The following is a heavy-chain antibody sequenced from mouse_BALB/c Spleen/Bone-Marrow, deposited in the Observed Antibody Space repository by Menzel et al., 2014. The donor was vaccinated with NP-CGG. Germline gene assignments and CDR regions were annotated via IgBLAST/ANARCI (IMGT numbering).Heavy chain of an antibody. CDR3: ARHYNGAR. Sequence: EVKLQESGGGLVQPGGSLKLSCAASGFTFSSYGMSWVRQTPDKRLELVATINSNGGSAYYPDSVKGRFTISRDNAKNTLYLQMSSLKSEDTAMYYCARHYNGARWGQGTLVTVSA. V-gene: IGHV5-6-3*01. CDR1: GFTFSSYG. CDR2: INSNGGSA. J-gene: IGHJ3*01. D-gene: IGHD1-2*01.